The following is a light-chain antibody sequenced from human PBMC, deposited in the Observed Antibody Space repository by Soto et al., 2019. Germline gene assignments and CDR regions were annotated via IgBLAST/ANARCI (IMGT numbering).Light chain of an antibody. CDR3: TSYTSSSTRV. V-gene: IGLV2-14*01. CDR1: SSDVGGYNY. Sequence: QSALTQPASVSGSPGQSITISCTGTSSDVGGYNYVSWYQQHPGKAPKLMIYEVNNRPSGVSNRFSGSKSGNTASLTISGLQAEDEADYYCTSYTSSSTRVSGYGTKVTVL. J-gene: IGLJ1*01. CDR2: EVN.